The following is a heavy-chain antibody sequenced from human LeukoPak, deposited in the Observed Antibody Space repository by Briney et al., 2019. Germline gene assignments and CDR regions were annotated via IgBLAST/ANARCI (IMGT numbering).Heavy chain of an antibody. CDR2: IWYDGSNK. D-gene: IGHD5-18*01. Sequence: GRSLRLSCAASGFTFSSYGMHWVRQAPGKGLEWVAVIWYDGSNKYYADSVKGRFTISRDSSKNTLYLQMNSLRAEDTAVYYCARGGGYSYGLPWDYWGQGTLVTVSS. CDR1: GFTFSSYG. V-gene: IGHV3-33*01. J-gene: IGHJ4*02. CDR3: ARGGGYSYGLPWDY.